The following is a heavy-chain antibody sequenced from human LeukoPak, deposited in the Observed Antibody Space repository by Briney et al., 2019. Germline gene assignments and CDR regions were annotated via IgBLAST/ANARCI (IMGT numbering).Heavy chain of an antibody. CDR3: ARGMDWNYFFDY. D-gene: IGHD1-7*01. CDR2: IYYSGST. J-gene: IGHJ4*02. CDR1: GGSIISYY. V-gene: IGHV4-59*01. Sequence: PSETLSLTCTVSGGSIISYYWSWIRQPPGKGLEWVGYIYYSGSTNYNPSLKSRVTISVDTSKNQFSLKLSSVTAADTAVYYCARGMDWNYFFDYWGQGTLVTVSS.